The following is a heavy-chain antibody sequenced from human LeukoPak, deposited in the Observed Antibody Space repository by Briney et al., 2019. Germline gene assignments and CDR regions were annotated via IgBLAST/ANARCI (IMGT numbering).Heavy chain of an antibody. Sequence: PSETLSLTCTVSGYSISSGYYWGWIRQPPGKGLEWIGSIYHSGSTYYNPSLKSRVTISVDTSKNQFSLKLSSVTAADTAVYYCARGDDYVWGSYRYTGYYFDYWGQGTLVTVSS. D-gene: IGHD3-16*02. CDR1: GYSISSGYY. V-gene: IGHV4-38-2*02. CDR2: IYHSGST. J-gene: IGHJ4*02. CDR3: ARGDDYVWGSYRYTGYYFDY.